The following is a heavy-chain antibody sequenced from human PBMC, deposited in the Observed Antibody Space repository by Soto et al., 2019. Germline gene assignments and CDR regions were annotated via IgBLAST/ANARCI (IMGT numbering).Heavy chain of an antibody. D-gene: IGHD6-13*01. Sequence: GGSLRLSCAASGFTFSSYAMSWVRQAPGKGLEWVSAISGIGGSTYYADSVKGRFTISRDNSKNTLYLQMNSLRAEDTAVYYCAKCFSSSWSPFDYWGQGTLVTVSS. CDR1: GFTFSSYA. CDR2: ISGIGGST. CDR3: AKCFSSSWSPFDY. V-gene: IGHV3-23*01. J-gene: IGHJ4*02.